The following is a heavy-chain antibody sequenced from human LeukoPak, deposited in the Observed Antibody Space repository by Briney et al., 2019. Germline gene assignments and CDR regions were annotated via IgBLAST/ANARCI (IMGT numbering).Heavy chain of an antibody. Sequence: PSETLSLTCAVYGESLSGYYWSWIRQPPGKGLEWIGEINHSGSTNDNPSLKSRVTISVDTSKSQFSLKLKSVIAADTAVYYCARGPFAARPPNYYMDVWGKGTTVTVSS. J-gene: IGHJ6*03. CDR3: ARGPFAARPPNYYMDV. CDR1: GESLSGYY. CDR2: INHSGST. D-gene: IGHD6-6*01. V-gene: IGHV4-34*01.